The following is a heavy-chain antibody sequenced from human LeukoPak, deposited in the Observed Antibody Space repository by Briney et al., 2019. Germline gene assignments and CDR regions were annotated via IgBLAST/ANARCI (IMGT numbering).Heavy chain of an antibody. CDR3: ARGDFDY. CDR1: GYTVTSYY. CDR2: LNPSGGSS. J-gene: IGHJ4*02. Sequence: ASVKVSCKASGYTVTSYYMHWVRQAPGQGLEWMAILNPSGGSSNYAQKFQGRATLTRATSTSTVYMELSSLRSEDTAVYYCARGDFDYWGQGTLVTVSS. V-gene: IGHV1-46*01.